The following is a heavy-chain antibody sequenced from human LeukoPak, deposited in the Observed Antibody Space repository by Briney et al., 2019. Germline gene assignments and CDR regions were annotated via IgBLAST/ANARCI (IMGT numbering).Heavy chain of an antibody. J-gene: IGHJ4*02. CDR3: AKGGLRYDSSGYYLMYYFDY. CDR2: ITSGSSYR. D-gene: IGHD3-22*01. V-gene: IGHV3-21*04. Sequence: PGGSLRLSCAASGFTFSSYNMNWVRQAPGKGLEWVSSITSGSSYRFYADSVKGRFTISRDNSKNTLYLQMNSLRAEDTAVYYCAKGGLRYDSSGYYLMYYFDYWGQGTLVTVSS. CDR1: GFTFSSYN.